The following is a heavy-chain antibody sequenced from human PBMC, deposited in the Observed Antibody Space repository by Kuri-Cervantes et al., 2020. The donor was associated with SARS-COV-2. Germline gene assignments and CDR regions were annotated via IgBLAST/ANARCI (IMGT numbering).Heavy chain of an antibody. D-gene: IGHD4-11*01. J-gene: IGHJ4*02. Sequence: ETLSFTCAASGFTFSSYAMSWVRQAPGKGLEWVSAISGSGGSTYYADSVKGRFTISRDNSKNTLYLQMNSLRAEDTAVYYCAKDTDYTHDYWGQGTLVTVSS. CDR1: GFTFSSYA. V-gene: IGHV3-23*01. CDR2: ISGSGGST. CDR3: AKDTDYTHDY.